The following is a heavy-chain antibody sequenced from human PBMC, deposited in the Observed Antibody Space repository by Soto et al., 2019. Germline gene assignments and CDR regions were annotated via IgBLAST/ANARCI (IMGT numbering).Heavy chain of an antibody. CDR2: ISGNGDST. Sequence: EVQLVESGGGLVQPGGSRRLSCASSGFTFSSYAMHWVRQAPGKGLEYVSAISGNGDSTYYAKSVKGRFTISRDNSKNTLYLQMGSLRAEDMAVYYCARRSAGWYFDLWGRGTLVTVSS. CDR1: GFTFSSYA. V-gene: IGHV3-64*01. CDR3: ARRSAGWYFDL. J-gene: IGHJ2*01.